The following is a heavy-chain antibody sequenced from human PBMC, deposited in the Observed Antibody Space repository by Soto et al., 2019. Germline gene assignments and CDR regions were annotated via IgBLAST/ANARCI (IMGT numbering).Heavy chain of an antibody. V-gene: IGHV1-46*03. CDR3: SRGLWQWLFDY. CDR1: GYNFTSHY. J-gene: IGHJ4*02. D-gene: IGHD6-19*01. Sequence: QVQLVQSGAEVKKPGASVMVSCRASGYNFTSHYMHWVRQAPGQGLEWRGMIDPRGGATTYAQKFQGRVTITRDTSTTTVYMELSSLIPEDTAVYSCSRGLWQWLFDYWGQGTLVTVSS. CDR2: IDPRGGAT.